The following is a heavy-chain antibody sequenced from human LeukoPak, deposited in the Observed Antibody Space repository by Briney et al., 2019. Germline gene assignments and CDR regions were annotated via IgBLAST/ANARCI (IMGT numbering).Heavy chain of an antibody. Sequence: GGSLRLSCEASGFTVSGNYMNWIRQAPGKGLEWVSVIYSGGNTYYADSVKGRFSISRDNSKNTLYLQMNSLRAEDTAVYYCAKVGDSSGYYQTNYWGQGTLVTVSS. CDR2: IYSGGNT. CDR3: AKVGDSSGYYQTNY. J-gene: IGHJ4*02. CDR1: GFTVSGNY. D-gene: IGHD3-22*01. V-gene: IGHV3-66*01.